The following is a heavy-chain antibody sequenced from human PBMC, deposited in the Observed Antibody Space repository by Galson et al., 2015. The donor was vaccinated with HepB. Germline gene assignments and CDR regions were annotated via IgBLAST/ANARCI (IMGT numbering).Heavy chain of an antibody. D-gene: IGHD2-2*01. CDR2: VIPIFDTA. CDR3: ASPGYCSSSSCFQYYFDY. CDR1: GGTFSSDV. V-gene: IGHV1-69*13. J-gene: IGHJ4*02. Sequence: SVKVSCKAFGGTFSSDVISWVRQAPGQGLEWMGGVIPIFDTANYEQKFQGRVTITADESTSTAYMELSSLTSEDTAVYYCASPGYCSSSSCFQYYFDYWGQGTLVTVSS.